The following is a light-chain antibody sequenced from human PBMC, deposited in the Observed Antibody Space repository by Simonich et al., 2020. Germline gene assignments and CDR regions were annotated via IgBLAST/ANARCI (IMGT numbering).Light chain of an antibody. CDR2: EGS. V-gene: IGLV2-14*02. Sequence: QSALTQPASVSGSPGQSITISCTVTSSDVGSYNLVSWYQQHPGKAPKLMIYEGSKRPSGVPERFSGSKSGNTASLTVSGLQAEDEADYYCSSYAGSNPLFGGGTKLTVL. CDR1: SSDVGSYNL. J-gene: IGLJ2*01. CDR3: SSYAGSNPL.